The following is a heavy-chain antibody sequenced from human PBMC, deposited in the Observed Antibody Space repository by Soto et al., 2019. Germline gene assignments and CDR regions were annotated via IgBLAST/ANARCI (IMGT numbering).Heavy chain of an antibody. V-gene: IGHV1-69*06. D-gene: IGHD2-2*01. CDR3: AGYCSSTSCYLYYYYGMDV. Sequence: ASVKASCKASGGTFSSYAISWVRQAPGQGLEWMGGIIPIFGTANYAQKFQGRVTITADKSTSTAYMELSSLRSEDTAVYYCAGYCSSTSCYLYYYYGMDVWGQGTTVTVSS. J-gene: IGHJ6*02. CDR1: GGTFSSYA. CDR2: IIPIFGTA.